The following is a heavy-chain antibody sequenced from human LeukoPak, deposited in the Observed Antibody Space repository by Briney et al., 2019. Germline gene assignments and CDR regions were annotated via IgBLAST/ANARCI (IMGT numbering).Heavy chain of an antibody. CDR2: INHSGST. Sequence: SETLSLTCAVYGGSFSGYYWRWLHQPPGKGLEGVGEINHSGSTNYNPSLKSRVTISVDTSKNEFSLKLSSVTAADTAVYYCAARGEDDDYGDYWGEGTLVTVSS. V-gene: IGHV4-34*01. J-gene: IGHJ4*02. CDR1: GGSFSGYY. CDR3: AARGEDDDYGDY. D-gene: IGHD2-21*01.